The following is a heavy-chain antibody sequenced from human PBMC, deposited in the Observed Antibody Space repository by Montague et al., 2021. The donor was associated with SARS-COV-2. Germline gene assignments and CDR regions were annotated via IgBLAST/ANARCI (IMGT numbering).Heavy chain of an antibody. CDR3: AGGSGIINFYNSGMDF. CDR1: GGSISSYY. V-gene: IGHV4-4*07. Sequence: SETLSLTCTVSGGSISSYYWSWIRQPAGKGLEWIGHIYTSGTTNYNPSLKSRVTISVDTSKNQFSLKLSSVTAADTAVYYCAGGSGIINFYNSGMDFWGQGTTVTVSS. D-gene: IGHD3-10*01. CDR2: IYTSGTT. J-gene: IGHJ6*02.